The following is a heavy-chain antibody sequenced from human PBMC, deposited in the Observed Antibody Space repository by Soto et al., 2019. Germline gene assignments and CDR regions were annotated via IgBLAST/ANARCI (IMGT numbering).Heavy chain of an antibody. Sequence: VRLSCAASGFTFSSYSMNWVRQAPGKGLEWVSSISSSSSYIYYADSVKGRFTISRDNAKNSLYLQMNSLRAEDTAVHYCARARGFVGRYPYPAFDIWGQGTMVTVSS. D-gene: IGHD3-3*01. J-gene: IGHJ3*02. CDR1: GFTFSSYS. CDR3: ARARGFVGRYPYPAFDI. CDR2: ISSSSSYI. V-gene: IGHV3-21*01.